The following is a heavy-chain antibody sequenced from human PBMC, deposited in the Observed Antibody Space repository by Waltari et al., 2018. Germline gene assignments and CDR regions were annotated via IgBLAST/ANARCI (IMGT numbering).Heavy chain of an antibody. V-gene: IGHV3-74*01. CDR2: INCDGSIT. CDR3: ARWDSSSSAY. J-gene: IGHJ4*02. Sequence: EVQLVESGGGLVQPGGSLRLSCAAAGFTLRSSWIPWVRPGPGKGLVWVSYINCDGSITRSPDPVKVRFPISRHHAKTTLYLHRNSLRADDTAVYYCARWDSSSSAYWAQGTLVTVPA. CDR1: GFTLRSSW. D-gene: IGHD6-6*01.